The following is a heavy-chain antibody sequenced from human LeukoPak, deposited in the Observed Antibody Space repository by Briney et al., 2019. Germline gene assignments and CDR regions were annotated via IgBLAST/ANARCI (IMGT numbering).Heavy chain of an antibody. CDR1: KFTFSNYY. Sequence: GGSLRLSCAASKFTFSNYYMNWIRQAPGKGLEWVSYISSSSTYTDYADSVKGRFTISRDNAKNSLYLQMNSLRAEDTAVYYCARGRGSGSRWGGAFDIWGQGTVVTVSS. J-gene: IGHJ3*02. CDR3: ARGRGSGSRWGGAFDI. CDR2: ISSSSTYT. V-gene: IGHV3-11*05. D-gene: IGHD3-10*01.